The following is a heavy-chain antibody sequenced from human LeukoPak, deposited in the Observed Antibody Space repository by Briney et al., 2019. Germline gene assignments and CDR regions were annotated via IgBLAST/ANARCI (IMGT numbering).Heavy chain of an antibody. V-gene: IGHV4-4*02. D-gene: IGHD3-22*01. CDR3: ARVCYYDSSGYPYYFDY. J-gene: IGHJ4*02. Sequence: SETLSLTCAVSGGSISSSNWWSWVRQPPGRGLEWIGEIYHSGSTNYNPSLKSRVTISVDTSKNQFSLKLSSVTAADTAVYYCARVCYYDSSGYPYYFDYWGQGTLVTVSS. CDR1: GGSISSSNW. CDR2: IYHSGST.